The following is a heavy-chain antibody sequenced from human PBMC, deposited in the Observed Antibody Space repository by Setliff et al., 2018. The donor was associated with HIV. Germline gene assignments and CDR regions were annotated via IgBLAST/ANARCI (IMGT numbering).Heavy chain of an antibody. CDR1: GFTFSTYV. CDR2: VSNTGRRT. CDR3: VKDAYSTGKPGIS. Sequence: GGSLRLSCAASGFTFSTYVVYWVRQAPGKGLEWVSAVSNTGRRTFYADSVKGRFTISKDNFENVVYLQMNSLRVDDTAVYYCVKDAYSTGKPGISWGQGTQVTVSS. D-gene: IGHD2-8*02. J-gene: IGHJ4*02. V-gene: IGHV3-NL1*01.